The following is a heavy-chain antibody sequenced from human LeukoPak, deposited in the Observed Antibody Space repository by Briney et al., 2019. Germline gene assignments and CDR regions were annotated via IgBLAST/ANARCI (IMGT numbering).Heavy chain of an antibody. D-gene: IGHD3-22*01. CDR3: AKRSSTSSGYFDL. V-gene: IGHV3-23*01. CDR1: GFTFNNYA. Sequence: PGGSLRLSCTASGFTFNNYAMAWVRQAPGKGLEWVSAITGSVAYTDYADSVKGRFTISRDNSKNTIYLQRNSLRAEDTAVYYCAKRSSTSSGYFDLWGRGTLVTVSS. J-gene: IGHJ4*02. CDR2: ITGSVAYT.